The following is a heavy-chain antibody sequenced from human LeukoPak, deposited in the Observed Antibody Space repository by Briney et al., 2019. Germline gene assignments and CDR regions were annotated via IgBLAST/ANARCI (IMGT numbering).Heavy chain of an antibody. CDR2: IYPGDSDT. V-gene: IGHV5-51*01. Sequence: GESLKISCKGFGYSFTSYWIGWVRQMPGKGLEWMGIIYPGDSDTRYSPSFQGHVTISADKSISTAYLRWSRLRASDTAMYFCARSTYYYDSSAYYFDYWGQGTLVTVSS. CDR1: GYSFTSYW. CDR3: ARSTYYYDSSAYYFDY. J-gene: IGHJ4*02. D-gene: IGHD3-22*01.